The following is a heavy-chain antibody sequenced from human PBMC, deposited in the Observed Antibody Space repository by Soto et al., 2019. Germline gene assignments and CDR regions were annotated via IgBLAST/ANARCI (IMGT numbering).Heavy chain of an antibody. V-gene: IGHV4-59*01. CDR3: ARESPGAGHFDY. J-gene: IGHJ4*02. CDR1: GGSLSGYY. D-gene: IGHD1-26*01. CDR2: IYYSGGT. Sequence: QVQLQESGPGLVKTSETLSLTCTVTGGSLSGYYWMWIRQPRGKGLEWMGYIYYSGGTNYNPSLQSRVTMSVDTSKNQFSLKLSSVTAADTAVYYCARESPGAGHFDYWGQGTLVTVSS.